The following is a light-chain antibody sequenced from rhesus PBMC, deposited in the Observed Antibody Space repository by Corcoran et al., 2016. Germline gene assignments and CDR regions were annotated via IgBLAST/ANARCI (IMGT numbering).Light chain of an antibody. CDR3: QHYYSTPFT. V-gene: IGKV1-25*01. CDR2: EAS. J-gene: IGKJ3*01. CDR1: QGITND. Sequence: DIQMTQSPSSLSASVGDRVTITCRASQGITNDVAWYQQKPGETPKLLIYEASSLQSGIPSRFSGSGSGTDFTLTISSLQSEDFATYYCQHYYSTPFTFGPGTKLDIK.